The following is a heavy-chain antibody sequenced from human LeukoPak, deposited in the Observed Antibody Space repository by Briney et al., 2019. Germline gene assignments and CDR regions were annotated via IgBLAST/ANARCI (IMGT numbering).Heavy chain of an antibody. V-gene: IGHV4-39*07. D-gene: IGHD1-26*01. CDR3: AREWELLNAFDI. CDR2: IYYSGST. CDR1: GGSISSSSYY. J-gene: IGHJ3*02. Sequence: SETLSLTCTVSGGSISSSSYYWGWIRQPPGKGLEWIGSIYYSGSTNYNPSLKSRVTISVDTSKNQFSLKLSSVTAADTAVYYCAREWELLNAFDIWGQGTMVTVSS.